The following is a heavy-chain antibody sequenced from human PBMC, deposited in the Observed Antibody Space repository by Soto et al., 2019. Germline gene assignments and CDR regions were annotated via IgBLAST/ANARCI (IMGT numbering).Heavy chain of an antibody. Sequence: QITLKESGXXLVKPTQTLTLTCTFSGFSLSSSGVAVGWIRQPPGKALEWLALIYWNGIERYSPXXXSXLTXXXXXXXXXXXXXXXXXXXXXTXTYXCAHXDPXXFHYWGQGTLVTVSP. CDR3: AHXDPXXFHY. D-gene: IGHD2-21*01. CDR1: GFSLSSSGVA. V-gene: IGHV2-5*01. CDR2: IYWNGIE. J-gene: IGHJ4*02.